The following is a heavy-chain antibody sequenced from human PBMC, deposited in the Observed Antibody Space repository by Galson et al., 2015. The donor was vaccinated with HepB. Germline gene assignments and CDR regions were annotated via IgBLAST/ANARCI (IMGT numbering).Heavy chain of an antibody. Sequence: SETLSLTCTVSGDPISTYTYDWGWIRQPPGKGLEWIASIHSSGSPYYNPSLKSRVTISVDTSKNQFSLKLSSVTAADTAVYYCARIDVSGWLGLNYFDSWGRGTLVTVSS. CDR2: IHSSGSP. D-gene: IGHD6-19*01. J-gene: IGHJ4*02. CDR3: ARIDVSGWLGLNYFDS. CDR1: GDPISTYTYD. V-gene: IGHV4-39*01.